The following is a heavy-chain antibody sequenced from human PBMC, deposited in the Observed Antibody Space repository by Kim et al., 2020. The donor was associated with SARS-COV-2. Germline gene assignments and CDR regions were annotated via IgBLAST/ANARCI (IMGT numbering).Heavy chain of an antibody. CDR3: ARLDSGRWLQYTDFDP. CDR2: IYPGDSDT. Sequence: GESLKISCKGSGYSFTSYWIGWVRQMPGKGLEWMGIIYPGDSDTRYSPSFQGQVTISADKSISTAYLQWSSLKASDTAMYYCARLDSGRWLQYTDFDPWGQGTLVTVSS. V-gene: IGHV5-51*01. D-gene: IGHD4-4*01. CDR1: GYSFTSYW. J-gene: IGHJ5*02.